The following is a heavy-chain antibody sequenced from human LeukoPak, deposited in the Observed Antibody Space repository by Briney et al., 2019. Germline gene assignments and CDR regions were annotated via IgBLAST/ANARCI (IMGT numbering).Heavy chain of an antibody. CDR3: ARGEVDIVVVPAVPLSV. V-gene: IGHV4-34*01. J-gene: IGHJ6*04. CDR1: GGSFSGYY. Sequence: PSETLSLTCAVYGGSFSGYYWSWIRQPPGKGLEWIGEINHSGSTNYNPSLKSRVTISVDTSKNQFSLKLSSVTAADTAVYYCARGEVDIVVVPAVPLSVWGKGTTVTVSS. D-gene: IGHD2-2*01. CDR2: INHSGST.